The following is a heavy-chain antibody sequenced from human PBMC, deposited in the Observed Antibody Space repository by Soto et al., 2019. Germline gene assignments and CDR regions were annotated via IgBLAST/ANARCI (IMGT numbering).Heavy chain of an antibody. D-gene: IGHD1-1*01. CDR3: ARKDDFWYFDL. CDR1: GYSISSCYY. V-gene: IGHV4-38-2*01. J-gene: IGHJ2*01. Sequence: SETLSLTCAVSGYSISSCYYWGWIRQPPGKGLEWIVSIYHSGSTYYNPSLKSRVTISVDTSKNQFSLKLSSVTAADTAVYYCARKDDFWYFDLWGRGTLVTVSS. CDR2: IYHSGST.